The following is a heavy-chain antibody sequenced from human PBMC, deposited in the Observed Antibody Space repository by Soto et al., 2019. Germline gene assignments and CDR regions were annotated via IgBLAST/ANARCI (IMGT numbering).Heavy chain of an antibody. J-gene: IGHJ4*01. D-gene: IGHD2-8*01. CDR3: AREPEDGVPGDY. V-gene: IGHV1-3*01. CDR2: IRVAQNSP. CDR1: GYSFTSHT. Sequence: QVQLVQSGAEVKEPGASVKVSCKTSGYSFTSHTLHWARQAPGQGLEWMGWIRVAQNSPRYAQRFQGRVSFSRDTSAITGYMELSDLTREDTAIYYCAREPEDGVPGDYWGQGTHVAVSS.